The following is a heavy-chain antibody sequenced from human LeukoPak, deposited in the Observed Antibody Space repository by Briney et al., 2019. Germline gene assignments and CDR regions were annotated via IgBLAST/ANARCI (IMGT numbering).Heavy chain of an antibody. D-gene: IGHD2-2*01. CDR2: ISYDGSNK. CDR3: ARARVHCSSTSCSTAEFDP. J-gene: IGHJ5*02. CDR1: GFTFSSYG. V-gene: IGHV3-30*03. Sequence: GRSLRLSCAASGFTFSSYGMHWVRQAPGKGLEWVAVISYDGSNKYYADSVKGRFTISRDNSKNTLYLQMNSLRAEDTAVYYCARARVHCSSTSCSTAEFDPWGQGTLVTVSS.